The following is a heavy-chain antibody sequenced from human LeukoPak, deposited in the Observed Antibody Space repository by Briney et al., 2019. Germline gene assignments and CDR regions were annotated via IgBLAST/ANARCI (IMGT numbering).Heavy chain of an antibody. V-gene: IGHV1-69*05. J-gene: IGHJ4*02. CDR2: IIPIFGTA. CDR3: AREPDYDERG. Sequence: ASVKVSCKASGGTFSSYAISWVRQAPGQGLEWMGRIIPIFGTANYAQKFQGRVTITTDESTSTAYMELSSLRSEDTAAYYCAREPDYDERGWGQGTLVTVSS. D-gene: IGHD4-17*01. CDR1: GGTFSSYA.